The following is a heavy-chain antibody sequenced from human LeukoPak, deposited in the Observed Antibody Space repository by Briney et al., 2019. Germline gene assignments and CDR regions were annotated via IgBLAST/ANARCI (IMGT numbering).Heavy chain of an antibody. J-gene: IGHJ5*02. V-gene: IGHV1-18*01. CDR2: ISAYNGNT. CDR3: ARDQYCSSTSCSNWFDP. Sequence: ASVKVSCKASGYTFTSYGISWVRQAPGQGLEWMGWISAYNGNTNYAQKLQGRVTMTTDTSTSTAYMELRSLRSDDTAVYYCARDQYCSSTSCSNWFDPWGQGTLVTVSS. D-gene: IGHD2-2*01. CDR1: GYTFTSYG.